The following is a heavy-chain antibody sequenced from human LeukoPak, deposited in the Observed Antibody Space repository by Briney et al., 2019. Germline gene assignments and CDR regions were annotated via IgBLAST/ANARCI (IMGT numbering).Heavy chain of an antibody. V-gene: IGHV3-74*01. J-gene: IGHJ4*02. CDR2: INSDASGT. Sequence: GGSLRLSCAASGFTFSNYWVHWVRHAPGKGLVWVSRINSDASGTSYGDSVKGRFTISRDNAKNTLYLQMNSLRAEDTAVYYCARVGYDVSGHYRYDYWGQGTLVTVSS. CDR1: GFTFSNYW. CDR3: ARVGYDVSGHYRYDY. D-gene: IGHD3-22*01.